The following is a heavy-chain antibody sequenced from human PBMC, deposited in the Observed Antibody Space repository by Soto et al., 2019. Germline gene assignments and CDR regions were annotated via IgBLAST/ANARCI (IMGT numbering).Heavy chain of an antibody. V-gene: IGHV3-9*01. CDR2: ISWNSGSM. J-gene: IGHJ6*02. CDR3: VKDDRDCSRTSCYGSDFHYYGMDV. Sequence: EVQLVESGGGLVQPGTSLRLSCAASGFTFHYYAMHWVRQAPGKGLEWVSGISWNSGSMDYADSVKGRFTISRDNAKNSLYHQMNGLTAEDTAFYYCVKDDRDCSRTSCYGSDFHYYGMDVWGQGTTVTVSS. D-gene: IGHD2-2*01. CDR1: GFTFHYYA.